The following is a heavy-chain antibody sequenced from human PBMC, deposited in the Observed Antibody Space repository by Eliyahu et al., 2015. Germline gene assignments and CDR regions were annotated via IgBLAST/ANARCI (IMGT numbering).Heavy chain of an antibody. CDR1: GFTFSKVW. V-gene: IGHV3-15*01. J-gene: IGHJ6*02. Sequence: SGGGLVKPGESLRXXCAAXGFTFSKVWMXXVRQAPGKGLEWAGRIKSKTDGGTTDYAAPVKGRFTISRDDSKNTLYLQMNSLKTEDTAVYYCNTDLHGWAIHYYYYGMDVWGQGTTVTVSS. D-gene: IGHD6-19*01. CDR3: NTDLHGWAIHYYYYGMDV. CDR2: IKSKTDGGTT.